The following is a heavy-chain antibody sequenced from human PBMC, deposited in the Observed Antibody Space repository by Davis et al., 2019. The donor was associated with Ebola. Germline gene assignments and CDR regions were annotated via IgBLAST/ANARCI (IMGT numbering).Heavy chain of an antibody. V-gene: IGHV6-1*01. D-gene: IGHD3-10*01. CDR1: GDSVSSNSAA. J-gene: IGHJ2*01. Sequence: SQTLSLTCAISGDSVSSNSAAWNWIRQSPARGLEWLGRTYYRSKWYNDYAVSVKSRITINPDTSKNRFSLQLNSVTAADTAVYYCARGGEYGSGSSNWYFDLWGRGTLVTVSS. CDR3: ARGGEYGSGSSNWYFDL. CDR2: TYYRSKWYN.